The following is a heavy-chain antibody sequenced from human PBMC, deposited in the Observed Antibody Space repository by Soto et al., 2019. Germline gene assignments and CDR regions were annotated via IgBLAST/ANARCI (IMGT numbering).Heavy chain of an antibody. J-gene: IGHJ4*02. Sequence: GESLKISCLASGYSFTAYWITWVRQMPGKGLEWMATIDPSDSYVDYSPSFRGHVTFSVDRSITTVYLQWNSLKASDSAMYFCTRRASSSFYHFDFWGKGALGTVSS. CDR1: GYSFTAYW. CDR2: IDPSDSYV. V-gene: IGHV5-10-1*01. D-gene: IGHD2-2*01. CDR3: TRRASSSFYHFDF.